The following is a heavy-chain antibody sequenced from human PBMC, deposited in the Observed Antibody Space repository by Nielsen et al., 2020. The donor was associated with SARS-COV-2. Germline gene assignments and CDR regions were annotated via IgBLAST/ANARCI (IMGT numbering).Heavy chain of an antibody. D-gene: IGHD6-6*01. CDR3: ARGPGSSIPVDY. J-gene: IGHJ4*02. CDR2: INPNSGGT. V-gene: IGHV1-2*06. Sequence: WVRQAPGQGLEWMGRINPNSGGTNYAQKFQGRVTMTRDTSISTAYMELSRLRSDDTAVYYCARGPGSSIPVDYWGQGTLVTVSS.